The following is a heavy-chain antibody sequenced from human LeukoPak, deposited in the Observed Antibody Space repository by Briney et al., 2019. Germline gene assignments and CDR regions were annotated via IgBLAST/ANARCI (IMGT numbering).Heavy chain of an antibody. CDR2: IFYSGTT. CDR1: GAFITSSPYF. V-gene: IGHV4-39*01. D-gene: IGHD3-9*01. CDR3: ASGDSYYDILTGYYNKAFDI. J-gene: IGHJ3*02. Sequence: PSETLSLTCSVSGAFITSSPYFWGWIRQTPGKGLEWVGSIFYSGTTYYNPSLTSRVTISEDSSKNQFSLKLSSVTAADTAVYYCASGDSYYDILTGYYNKAFDIWGQGTMVTVSS.